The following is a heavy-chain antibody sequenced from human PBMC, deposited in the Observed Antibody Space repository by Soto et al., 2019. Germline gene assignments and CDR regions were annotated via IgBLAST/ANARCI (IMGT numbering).Heavy chain of an antibody. Sequence: EGQLVESGGGLVQPGGSLRLSCEASGLTFSSYWMTWVRQAPGKGLEWVADIKPDGSEKYYVDSVEGRFTISRDNDKNSIYLEMNSLRVEDTAVYYCARSITTLGVVTISDDNWFDPWGQGTPVTVSS. V-gene: IGHV3-7*03. CDR1: GLTFSSYW. CDR3: ARSITTLGVVTISDDNWFDP. J-gene: IGHJ5*02. D-gene: IGHD3-3*01. CDR2: IKPDGSEK.